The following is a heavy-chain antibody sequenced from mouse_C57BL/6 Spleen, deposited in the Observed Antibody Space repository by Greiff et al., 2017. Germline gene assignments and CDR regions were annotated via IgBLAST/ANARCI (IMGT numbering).Heavy chain of an antibody. CDR1: GYTFTDYE. J-gene: IGHJ3*01. Sequence: QVQLQQSGAELVRPGASVTLSCKASGYTFTDYEMHWVKQTPVHGLEWIGAIDPETGGTAYNQKFKGKAILTADKSSSTAYMELRSLTSEDSAFYYCTREDYGSSSFAYWGQGTLVTVSA. CDR3: TREDYGSSSFAY. CDR2: IDPETGGT. V-gene: IGHV1-15*01. D-gene: IGHD1-1*01.